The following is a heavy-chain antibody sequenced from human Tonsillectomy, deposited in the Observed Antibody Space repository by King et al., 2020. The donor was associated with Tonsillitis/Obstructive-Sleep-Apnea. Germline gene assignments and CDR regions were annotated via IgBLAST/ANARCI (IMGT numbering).Heavy chain of an antibody. CDR1: GYMFSDYY. CDR2: INPKSGGA. CDR3: ARGPTMTPHFDY. D-gene: IGHD5-24*01. Sequence: VQLVESGAEVKKPGASVKVACRASGYMFSDYYMHWVRQAPGQGLEWMGRINPKSGGANYAQKFQGRVTMSRDTSISTAYMVLSRLTSDDTAVYYCARGPTMTPHFDYWGQGTLVTVSS. V-gene: IGHV1-2*06. J-gene: IGHJ4*02.